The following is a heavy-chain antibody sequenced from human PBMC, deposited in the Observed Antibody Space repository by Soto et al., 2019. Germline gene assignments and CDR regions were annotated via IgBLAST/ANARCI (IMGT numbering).Heavy chain of an antibody. D-gene: IGHD2-15*01. CDR2: ISFSSTYI. CDR3: ARGSQSCNSASCYGTRGMDV. CDR1: GFNNYR. Sequence: GGSLRLSCLAFGFNNYRMSWVRQAPGKGLEWVSSISFSSTYIHYADSVNCRFTISRDNAKQSVYLQMNSLRDEDTAVYFCARGSQSCNSASCYGTRGMDVWGQGTTVTVSS. V-gene: IGHV3-21*01. J-gene: IGHJ6*02.